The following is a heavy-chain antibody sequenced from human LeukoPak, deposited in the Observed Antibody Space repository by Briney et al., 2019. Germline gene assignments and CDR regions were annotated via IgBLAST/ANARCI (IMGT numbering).Heavy chain of an antibody. D-gene: IGHD2-15*01. CDR2: TDSNAETT. J-gene: IGHJ3*02. V-gene: IGHV3-48*03. CDR3: VREYCRGGSCRHPFDI. CDR1: GFSLTTYE. Sequence: PGGSLRLSCAVSGFSLTTYEMDWIRQAPGKGLEWVAYTDSNAETTHYADSVKGRFIISRDNAKNSLYLQMNSLRAEDTALYYCVREYCRGGSCRHPFDIWGQGPMVPVSS.